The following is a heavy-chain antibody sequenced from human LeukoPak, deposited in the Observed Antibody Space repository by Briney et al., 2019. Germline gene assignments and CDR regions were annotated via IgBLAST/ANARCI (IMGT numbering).Heavy chain of an antibody. J-gene: IGHJ6*02. D-gene: IGHD6-13*01. V-gene: IGHV3-7*03. CDR3: ARRITIAAAGWGYGMDV. Sequence: GGSLGLSCAASGFTFNNHWMSWVRQAPGKGLEWVANIRHDGSDKKYVDSVKGRFTTSRDNAENSLFLQMNSLRAEDTAVYYCARRITIAAAGWGYGMDVWGQGTTVTVSS. CDR2: IRHDGSDK. CDR1: GFTFNNHW.